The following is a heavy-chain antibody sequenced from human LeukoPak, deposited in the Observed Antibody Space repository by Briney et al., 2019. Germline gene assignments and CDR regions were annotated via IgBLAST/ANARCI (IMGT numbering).Heavy chain of an antibody. CDR2: IVISGSSI. CDR1: GFTFSDYY. J-gene: IGHJ3*01. V-gene: IGHV3-11*01. Sequence: GGSLRLSCAASGFTFSDYYTSWFRQAPGKGPEWISYIVISGSSIYYTDSVKGRFTISRDNVKNALYLQMNSLRVEDTAVYYCARGPRNNAFDVWGQGTMVTVSS. CDR3: ARGPRNNAFDV. D-gene: IGHD1/OR15-1a*01.